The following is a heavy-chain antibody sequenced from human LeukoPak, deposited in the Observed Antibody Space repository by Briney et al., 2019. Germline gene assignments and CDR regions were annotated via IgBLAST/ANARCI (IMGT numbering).Heavy chain of an antibody. J-gene: IGHJ6*04. CDR1: EFTFSSYA. CDR3: AELGITMIGGV. CDR2: ISSSGSTI. D-gene: IGHD3-10*02. V-gene: IGHV3-48*03. Sequence: GGSLRLSCAASEFTFSSYAMSWVRQAPGKGLEWVSYISSSGSTIYYADSVKGRFTISRDNAKNSLYLQMNSLRAEDTAVYYCAELGITMIGGVGGKGTTVTISS.